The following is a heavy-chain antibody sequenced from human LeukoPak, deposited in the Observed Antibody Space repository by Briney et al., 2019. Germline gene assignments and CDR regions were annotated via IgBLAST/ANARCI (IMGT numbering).Heavy chain of an antibody. J-gene: IGHJ3*02. Sequence: GGSLRLSCAASGFTFSSYAMSWVRQAPGKGLEWVSAISGSGGSTYYADSVKGRFTISRDNSKNTLYLQMNSLRAEDTAVYYCANPLLLWFGELSKGDAFDIWGQGTMVTVSS. CDR3: ANPLLLWFGELSKGDAFDI. D-gene: IGHD3-10*01. V-gene: IGHV3-23*01. CDR1: GFTFSSYA. CDR2: ISGSGGST.